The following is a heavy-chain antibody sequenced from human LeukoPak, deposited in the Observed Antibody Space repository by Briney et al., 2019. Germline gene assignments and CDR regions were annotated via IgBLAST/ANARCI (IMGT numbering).Heavy chain of an antibody. Sequence: PSESLSLTCTVSGGSISSYYWSWIRQPPGKGLEWIGYIYYSGSTNYNPSLMSRVTISVDTTTNQFSLKQSSGTAADTPVDYCATLRYYYDSSGYAVYYFDYWGQGTLVTVSS. CDR1: GGSISSYY. D-gene: IGHD3-22*01. CDR3: ATLRYYYDSSGYAVYYFDY. J-gene: IGHJ4*02. V-gene: IGHV4-59*08. CDR2: IYYSGST.